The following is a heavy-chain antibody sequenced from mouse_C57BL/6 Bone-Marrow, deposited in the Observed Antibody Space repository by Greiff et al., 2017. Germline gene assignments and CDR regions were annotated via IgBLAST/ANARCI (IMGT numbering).Heavy chain of an antibody. Sequence: QVKLLQSGAELARPGASVKLSCKASGYTFTSYGLSWVKQSTGQGLEWIGEIYPRCGNTYYNEKFKGKATLTVDKSSSTAYMELRSLKSAASAVEFCARLAWCDYWGQDTTLTVSS. V-gene: IGHV1-81*01. CDR3: ARLAWCDY. D-gene: IGHD1-1*02. CDR1: GYTFTSYG. CDR2: IYPRCGNT. J-gene: IGHJ2*01.